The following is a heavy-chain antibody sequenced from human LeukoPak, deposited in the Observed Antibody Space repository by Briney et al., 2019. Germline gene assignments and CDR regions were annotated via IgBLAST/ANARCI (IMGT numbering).Heavy chain of an antibody. D-gene: IGHD2-21*02. CDR3: VVVTAILDY. CDR1: GFTFSSYA. V-gene: IGHV3-30-3*01. J-gene: IGHJ4*02. Sequence: GGSLRLSCAASGFTFSSYAMHWVRQAPGKGLEWVAVISYDGSNKYYADSVKGRFTISRDNSKNTLYLQMNSLRTEDTAVYYCVVVTAILDYWGQGTLVTVSS. CDR2: ISYDGSNK.